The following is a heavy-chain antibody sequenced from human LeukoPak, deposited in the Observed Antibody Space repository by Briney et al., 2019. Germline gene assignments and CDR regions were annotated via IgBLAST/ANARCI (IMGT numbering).Heavy chain of an antibody. J-gene: IGHJ4*02. Sequence: GGSLRLSCAASGLTFSSYAVSWVRQAPGKGLEWVSAISGAGDNAFYADSVKGRFTISRDNSKNTLYQQMNSLRAEDTAVYYCAKDFRGSGYFFDYWGQGTLVTVSS. D-gene: IGHD2-15*01. CDR2: ISGAGDNA. CDR1: GLTFSSYA. CDR3: AKDFRGSGYFFDY. V-gene: IGHV3-23*01.